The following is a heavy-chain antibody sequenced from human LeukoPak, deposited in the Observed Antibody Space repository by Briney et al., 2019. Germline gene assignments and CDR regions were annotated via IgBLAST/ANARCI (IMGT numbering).Heavy chain of an antibody. V-gene: IGHV1-24*01. CDR2: FDPEDGET. D-gene: IGHD2-2*01. Sequence: GASVKVSCKVSGYTLTELSMHWVRQAPGKGLEWMGGFDPEDGETIYAQRFQGRVTMTEDTSTDTAYMELSSLRSEDTAVYYCARQDIVVVPAAQRRYYYYYYMDVWGKGTTVTVSS. CDR1: GYTLTELS. J-gene: IGHJ6*03. CDR3: ARQDIVVVPAAQRRYYYYYYMDV.